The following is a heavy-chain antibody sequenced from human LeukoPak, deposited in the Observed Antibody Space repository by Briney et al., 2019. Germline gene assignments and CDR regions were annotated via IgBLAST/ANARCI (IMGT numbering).Heavy chain of an antibody. V-gene: IGHV4-59*08. Sequence: SETLSLTCTVSGGSISSYYWSWIRQPPGKGLEWIGYIYYSGSTNYNPSLKSRVTISVDTSKNQFSLKLSSVTAADTAVYYCARVSGGDFDYWGQGTLVTVSS. CDR3: ARVSGGDFDY. J-gene: IGHJ4*02. CDR2: IYYSGST. D-gene: IGHD4-23*01. CDR1: GGSISSYY.